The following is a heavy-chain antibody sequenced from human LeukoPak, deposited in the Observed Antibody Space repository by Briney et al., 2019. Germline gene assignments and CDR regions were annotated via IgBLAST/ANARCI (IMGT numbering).Heavy chain of an antibody. J-gene: IGHJ4*02. CDR3: ARGPRAAADDY. CDR2: INAGNGNT. CDR1: GYTFTSYA. D-gene: IGHD6-13*01. V-gene: IGHV1-3*01. Sequence: GASVKVSCKASGYTFTSYAMHWVRQAPGQRLEWMGRINAGNGNTKYSQKFQDRVTITRDTSASTAYMELTNLTSEDTAVYYCARGPRAAADDYWGQGSLVTVSS.